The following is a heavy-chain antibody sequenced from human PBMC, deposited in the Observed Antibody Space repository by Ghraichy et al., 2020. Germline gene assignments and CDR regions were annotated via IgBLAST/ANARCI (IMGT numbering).Heavy chain of an antibody. CDR1: GFTFSSYS. D-gene: IGHD2/OR15-2a*01. V-gene: IGHV3-48*02. J-gene: IGHJ5*02. CDR3: ARGVNINSSGRFDP. Sequence: LSLTCVASGFTFSSYSMNWVRQAPGKGLEWVSYISYSSSAIYYADSVKGRFTISRDNAKNSLYLQMNSLRDEDTAVYYCARGVNINSSGRFDPWGQGTQVTVSA. CDR2: ISYSSSAI.